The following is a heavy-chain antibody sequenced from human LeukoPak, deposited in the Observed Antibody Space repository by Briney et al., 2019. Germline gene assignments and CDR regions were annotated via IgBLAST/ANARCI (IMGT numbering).Heavy chain of an antibody. J-gene: IGHJ4*02. Sequence: GGSLRLSCETSGFTFTNYAMSWVRQAPGKGLEWLSAFTGRPGRTYYADSVRGRFIISRDTSKNTLFLEMSSLRVEDTAIYFCAKDHLLCTSTSCYIDYFDSWGQGTLVTVSS. V-gene: IGHV3-23*01. CDR3: AKDHLLCTSTSCYIDYFDS. D-gene: IGHD2-2*02. CDR1: GFTFTNYA. CDR2: FTGRPGRT.